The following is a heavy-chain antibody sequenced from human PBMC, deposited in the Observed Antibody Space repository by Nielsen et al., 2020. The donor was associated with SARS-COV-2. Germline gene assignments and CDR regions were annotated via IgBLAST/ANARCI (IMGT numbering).Heavy chain of an antibody. CDR1: GFSVSTSGMR. CDR2: IDWDDDK. J-gene: IGHJ3*02. Sequence: SGPTLVKPPQTLTVTCTFSGFSVSTSGMRVSWIRQPPGKALEWLARIDWDDDKFYSTSLKTRLTISKDTSKNQVVLTMANMDPVDTATYYCARSYYDNSRDAFDIWGQGTMVTVSS. CDR3: ARSYYDNSRDAFDI. V-gene: IGHV2-70*04. D-gene: IGHD3-22*01.